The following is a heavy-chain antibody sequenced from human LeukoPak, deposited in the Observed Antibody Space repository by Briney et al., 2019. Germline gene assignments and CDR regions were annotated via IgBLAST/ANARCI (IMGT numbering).Heavy chain of an antibody. J-gene: IGHJ6*03. CDR3: ARERYCSSTSCLDYYYYMDV. D-gene: IGHD2-2*01. CDR2: IIPIFGTA. V-gene: IGHV1-69*05. Sequence: SVKVSCKASGGTFSSYAISWVRQAPGQGLEWMGRIIPIFGTANYAQKFQGRVTITTDESTSTAYMELSSLRSEDTAVYYCARERYCSSTSCLDYYYYMDVRGKGTTVTVSS. CDR1: GGTFSSYA.